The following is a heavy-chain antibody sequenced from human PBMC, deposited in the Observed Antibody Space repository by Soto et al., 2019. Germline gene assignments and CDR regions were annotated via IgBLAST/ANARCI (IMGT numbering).Heavy chain of an antibody. Sequence: EVQLVESGGGLVQPGGSLRLSCAASGFTFSSYWMTWVRQAPGKGLEWVATIKQDGSVKYYVDSVKGRFTISRDNDKNSQYLQMNSLRAEDTAVYYCAREATPSYWGQGTLVTVSS. J-gene: IGHJ4*02. V-gene: IGHV3-7*01. D-gene: IGHD1-1*01. CDR3: AREATPSY. CDR1: GFTFSSYW. CDR2: IKQDGSVK.